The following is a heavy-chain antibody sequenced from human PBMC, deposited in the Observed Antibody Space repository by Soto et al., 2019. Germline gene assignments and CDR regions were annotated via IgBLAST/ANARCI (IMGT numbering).Heavy chain of an antibody. D-gene: IGHD4-17*01. CDR1: GFTFSSYN. V-gene: IGHV3-21*02. Sequence: EVQLVESGGGLVKPGGSLRLSCTASGFTFSSYNMNWVRQAPGKGLEWVSSISSSSNYIYYADSMAGRFTISRDNAKNSLYLQMNSLRAEDTAVYYCARENAYGDPNSFDYWGQGTLVTVSS. CDR2: ISSSSNYI. CDR3: ARENAYGDPNSFDY. J-gene: IGHJ4*02.